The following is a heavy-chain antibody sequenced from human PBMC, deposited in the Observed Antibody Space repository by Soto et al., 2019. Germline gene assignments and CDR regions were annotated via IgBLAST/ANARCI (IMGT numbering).Heavy chain of an antibody. Sequence: GGSLRLSCAASGFTFSSYGMHWVRQAPGKGLEWVAVIWYDGSNKYYADSVKGRFTISRDNSKNTLYLQMNSLRAEDTAVYYCARQISTVTKVSGLNYWGQGTLVTVSS. V-gene: IGHV3-33*01. CDR3: ARQISTVTKVSGLNY. J-gene: IGHJ4*02. D-gene: IGHD4-17*01. CDR2: IWYDGSNK. CDR1: GFTFSSYG.